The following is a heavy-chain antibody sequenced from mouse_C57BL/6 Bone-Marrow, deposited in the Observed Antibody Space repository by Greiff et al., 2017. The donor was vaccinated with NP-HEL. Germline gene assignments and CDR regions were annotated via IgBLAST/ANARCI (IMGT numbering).Heavy chain of an antibody. V-gene: IGHV5-2*01. CDR2: INSDGGST. D-gene: IGHD2-4*01. CDR1: EYEFPSHD. Sequence: EVHLVESGGGLVQPGASLKLSCESSEYEFPSHDMSWVRKTPEKRLELVAAINSDGGSTYYPDTMESRFTISRDNTNKTLYLQMSSLRSEDAALYYCARHNYEAMDYWGKGTSVTVAS. J-gene: IGHJ4*01. CDR3: ARHNYEAMDY.